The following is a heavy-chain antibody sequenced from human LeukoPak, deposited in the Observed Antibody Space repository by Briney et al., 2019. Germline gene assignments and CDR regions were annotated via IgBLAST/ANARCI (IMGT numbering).Heavy chain of an antibody. Sequence: GGSLRLSCAASGFTFSNYAMSWVRQAPEKGLEWVSSISSRSSYTYYADSVRGRFTISRDNAKNSLYLEMNSLRAEDTAVYYCASDQVDTYGSFDPFDVWGQGTMVTVSS. J-gene: IGHJ3*01. CDR2: ISSRSSYT. D-gene: IGHD5-18*01. V-gene: IGHV3-21*01. CDR1: GFTFSNYA. CDR3: ASDQVDTYGSFDPFDV.